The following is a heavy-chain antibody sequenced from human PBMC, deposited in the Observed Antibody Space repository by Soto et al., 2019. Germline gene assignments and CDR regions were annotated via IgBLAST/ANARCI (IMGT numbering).Heavy chain of an antibody. V-gene: IGHV4-34*01. CDR1: GGSFSGYY. CDR2: INHSGST. CDR3: ARGSWNYVQDI. D-gene: IGHD1-7*01. J-gene: IGHJ3*02. Sequence: QVQLQQWGAGLLKPSETLSLTCAVYGGSFSGYYWSWIRQPPGKGLEWIGEINHSGSTNYNQSLKSRVTISVDTSKNQFSLKLSSVTAADTAVYYCARGSWNYVQDIWGQGTMVTVSS.